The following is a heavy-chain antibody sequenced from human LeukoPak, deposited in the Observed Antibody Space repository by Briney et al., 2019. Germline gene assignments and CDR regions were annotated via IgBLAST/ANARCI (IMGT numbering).Heavy chain of an antibody. D-gene: IGHD5-12*01. Sequence: SETLSLTCTVSGGSFSGYYWSWVRQPPGKSLEWIGYIYYSGGTNYNPPLKSRVTISVDTSKSQFSLKLSSVTAADTAVYYCARDLGYSGFDWAPWGQGTLVTVSS. CDR1: GGSFSGYY. J-gene: IGHJ5*02. V-gene: IGHV4-59*12. CDR3: ARDLGYSGFDWAP. CDR2: IYYSGGT.